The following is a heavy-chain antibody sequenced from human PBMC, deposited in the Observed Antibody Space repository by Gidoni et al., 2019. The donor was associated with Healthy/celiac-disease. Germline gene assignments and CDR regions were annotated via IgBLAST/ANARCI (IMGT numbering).Heavy chain of an antibody. CDR1: GYTFTSYY. V-gene: IGHV1-46*01. Sequence: QVQLVQSGAEVKMPGASVKVSCKPSGYTFTSYYMHWVRQAPGQGLEWMGIINPSGGSTSYAQKFQGRVTMTRDTSTSTVYMELSSLRSEDTAVYYCARSITPKDDAFDIWGQGTMVTVSS. CDR2: INPSGGST. CDR3: ARSITPKDDAFDI. J-gene: IGHJ3*02. D-gene: IGHD3-10*01.